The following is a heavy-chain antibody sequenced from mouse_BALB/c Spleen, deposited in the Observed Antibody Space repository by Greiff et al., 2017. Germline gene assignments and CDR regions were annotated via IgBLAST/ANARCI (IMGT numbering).Heavy chain of an antibody. D-gene: IGHD1-2*01. CDR2: INSNGGST. CDR3: ARDSLLRPYYFDY. V-gene: IGHV5-6-3*01. CDR1: GFTFSSYG. J-gene: IGHJ2*01. Sequence: EVKLVESGGGLVQPGGSLKLSCAASGFTFSSYGMSWVRQTPDKRLELVATINSNGGSTYYPDSVKGRFTISRDNAKNTLYLQMSSLKSEDTAMYYCARDSLLRPYYFDYWGQGTTLTVSS.